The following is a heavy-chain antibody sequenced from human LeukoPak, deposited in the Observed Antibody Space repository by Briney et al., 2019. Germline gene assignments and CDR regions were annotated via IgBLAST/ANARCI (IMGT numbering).Heavy chain of an antibody. CDR3: AREISGGDSRGSIYYGMDV. CDR2: INPNSGGT. D-gene: IGHD6-13*01. J-gene: IGHJ6*02. CDR1: GYTFTSYG. V-gene: IGHV1-2*04. Sequence: GASVKVSCKASGYTFTSYGISWVRQAPGQGLEWMGWINPNSGGTNYAQKFQGWVTMTRDTSISTAYMELSRLRSDDTAVYYCAREISGGDSRGSIYYGMDVWGQGTTVTVSS.